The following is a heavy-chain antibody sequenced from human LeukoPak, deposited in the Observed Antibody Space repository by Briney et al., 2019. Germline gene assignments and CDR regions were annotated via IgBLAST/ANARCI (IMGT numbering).Heavy chain of an antibody. CDR3: VRDPAAGDS. CDR2: ITSASRAM. CDR1: GFTFSSYS. Sequence: GGSLRLSCVASGFTFSSYSMNWVRQAPGKGLEWVSSITSASRAMFYADSVQGRFTISRDEAKNSLFLQMNNLRAEDTAVSYCVRDPAAGDSWGQGTLVTASS. V-gene: IGHV3-21*01. J-gene: IGHJ4*02. D-gene: IGHD6-13*01.